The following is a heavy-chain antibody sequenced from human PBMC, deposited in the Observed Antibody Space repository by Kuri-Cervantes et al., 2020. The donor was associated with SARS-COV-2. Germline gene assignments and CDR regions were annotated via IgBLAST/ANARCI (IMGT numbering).Heavy chain of an antibody. CDR3: AMARRGWGHFDY. J-gene: IGHJ4*02. CDR1: GDSVSSNSAA. CDR2: TYYRSKWYN. Sequence: SETLSLSCAICGDSVSSNSAAWNWIRQSPSRGLEWLGRTYYRSKWYNDYAVSVKSRITINPDTSKNQFSLQLNSVTPEDTAVYYCAMARRGWGHFDYWGQGTLVTVSS. D-gene: IGHD3-10*01. V-gene: IGHV6-1*01.